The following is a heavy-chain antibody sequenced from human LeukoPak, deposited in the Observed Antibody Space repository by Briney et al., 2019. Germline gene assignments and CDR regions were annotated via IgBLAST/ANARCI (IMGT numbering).Heavy chain of an antibody. CDR2: IYPGDSDT. D-gene: IGHD2-21*02. J-gene: IGHJ4*02. V-gene: IGHV5-51*01. Sequence: GESLKISCKGSGYSFTSYWIGWVRQMPGKGLEWMGIIYPGDSDTRYSPSFQGQVTISADKSISTAYLQWSSLKAWDTAMNYCARSRICVYCGGDWPLDYWGQGTLVTVSS. CDR1: GYSFTSYW. CDR3: ARSRICVYCGGDWPLDY.